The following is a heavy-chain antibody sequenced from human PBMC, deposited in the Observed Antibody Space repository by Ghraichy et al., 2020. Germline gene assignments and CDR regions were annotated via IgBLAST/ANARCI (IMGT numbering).Heavy chain of an antibody. CDR1: GFTFSSYA. J-gene: IGHJ4*02. Sequence: GESLNISCAASGFTFSSYAMSWVRQAPGKGLEWVSAISGSGGSTYYADSLKGRFTISRDNSKNTLYLQRNSLRAEDTAVYYCAKDRGYYYGSGSYGYFDYCGQGPLVTVSS. V-gene: IGHV3-23*01. CDR2: ISGSGGST. D-gene: IGHD3-10*01. CDR3: AKDRGYYYGSGSYGYFDY.